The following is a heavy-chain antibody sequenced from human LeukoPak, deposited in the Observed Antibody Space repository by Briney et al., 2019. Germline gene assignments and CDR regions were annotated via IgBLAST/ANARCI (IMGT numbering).Heavy chain of an antibody. D-gene: IGHD3-9*01. CDR1: GLTLSSVW. Sequence: PGGSLRLSCAPAGLTLSSVWMSWGCQGPRKGPLWVAKRKQAGSEKYYVDSVKGRFTISRDNAKNSLYLQMNSLRAEDTALYHCARDAYYDILTGRKSSWYFDLWGRGTLVTVSS. CDR2: RKQAGSEK. J-gene: IGHJ2*01. CDR3: ARDAYYDILTGRKSSWYFDL. V-gene: IGHV3-7*03.